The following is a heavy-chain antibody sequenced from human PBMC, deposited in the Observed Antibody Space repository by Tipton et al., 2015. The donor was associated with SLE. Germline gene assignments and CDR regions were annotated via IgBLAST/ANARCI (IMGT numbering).Heavy chain of an antibody. Sequence: SGFTFSMYGMHWVRQAPGKGLEWVAVIWYDGGNKYYADSVKGRFTISRDNSKNTLYLQMNSLRAEDTAVYYCAGGLLWFREPFDYWGQGTLVTVSS. D-gene: IGHD3-10*01. J-gene: IGHJ4*02. CDR3: AGGLLWFREPFDY. V-gene: IGHV3-30*19. CDR2: IWYDGGNK. CDR1: GFTFSMYG.